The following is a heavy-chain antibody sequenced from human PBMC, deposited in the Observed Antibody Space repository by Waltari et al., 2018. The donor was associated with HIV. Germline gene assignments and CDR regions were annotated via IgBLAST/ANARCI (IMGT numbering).Heavy chain of an antibody. CDR2: MNPNSGNT. CDR1: GYTFTSYD. V-gene: IGHV1-8*01. CDR3: AREEAAAEGEVDY. D-gene: IGHD6-13*01. J-gene: IGHJ4*02. Sequence: QVQLVQSGAEVKKPGASVQVSCKASGYTFTSYDIHWERQATGQGLAWMGRMNPNSGNTGYEQKCQGRVTMTRNTSISTAYMELSSLRSEDTAVDYCAREEAAAEGEVDYWGQGTLVTVSS.